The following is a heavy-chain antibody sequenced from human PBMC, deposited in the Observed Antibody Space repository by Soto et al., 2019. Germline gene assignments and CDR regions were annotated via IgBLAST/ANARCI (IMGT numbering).Heavy chain of an antibody. V-gene: IGHV3-23*01. CDR1: GFTFSNHA. J-gene: IGHJ4*02. CDR2: ISGNANDI. Sequence: GGSLSLSCAASGFTFSNHAMNWVRPAPGKGLEWLSAISGNANDIYYADSVKGRFTISRDSSTNTVFLQMNSLRAEDTALYYCAKKRSGSWSMGCFDSWGQGTLVTVSS. CDR3: AKKRSGSWSMGCFDS. D-gene: IGHD3-16*01.